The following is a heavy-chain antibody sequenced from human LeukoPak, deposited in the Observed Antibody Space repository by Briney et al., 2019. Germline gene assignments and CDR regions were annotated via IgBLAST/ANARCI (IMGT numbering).Heavy chain of an antibody. CDR1: GGSISSYY. D-gene: IGHD3-22*01. CDR3: ARGGYYDSSGYYRLSRYPLDY. CDR2: IHYSGST. V-gene: IGHV4-59*01. Sequence: SETLSLTCTVSGGSISSYYWSWIRQPPGKGLEWIGYIHYSGSTNYNPSLKSRVTISVDTSKNQFSLRLSSVTAADTAVYYCARGGYYDSSGYYRLSRYPLDYWGQGTLVTVSS. J-gene: IGHJ4*02.